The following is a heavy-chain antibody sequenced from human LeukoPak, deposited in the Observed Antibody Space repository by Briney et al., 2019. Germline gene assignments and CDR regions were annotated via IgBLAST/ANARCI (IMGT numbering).Heavy chain of an antibody. CDR2: ISSSGTYT. Sequence: PGGSLRLSCAASESTFSSYGMNWVRQAPGKGLEWVSRISSSGTYTDYTDSVKGRFTISRDNAKNSLYLQMNSLRAEDTALYFCARGVGYCSRSRCSPGYYMDVWGQGTTVTVFS. D-gene: IGHD2-15*01. J-gene: IGHJ6*03. V-gene: IGHV3-21*01. CDR1: ESTFSSYG. CDR3: ARGVGYCSRSRCSPGYYMDV.